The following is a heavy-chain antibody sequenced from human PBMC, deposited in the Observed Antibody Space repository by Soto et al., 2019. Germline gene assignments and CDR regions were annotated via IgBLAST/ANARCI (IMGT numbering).Heavy chain of an antibody. D-gene: IGHD4-17*01. CDR2: INSDGSST. J-gene: IGHJ6*02. CDR3: AREYDYGDYAGDYYYYGMDV. CDR1: GFTFSSYW. V-gene: IGHV3-74*01. Sequence: GGSLRLSCAASGFTFSSYWMHWVRQAPGKGLVWVSRINSDGSSTSYADSVKGRFTISRDNAKNTLYLQMNSLRAEDTAVYYCAREYDYGDYAGDYYYYGMDVWGQGTTVTVSS.